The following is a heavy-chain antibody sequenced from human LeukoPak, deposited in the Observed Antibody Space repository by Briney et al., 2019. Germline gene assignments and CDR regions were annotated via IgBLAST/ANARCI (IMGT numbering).Heavy chain of an antibody. CDR1: GYSISSGYY. CDR3: ARAARTLDY. D-gene: IGHD6-6*01. CDR2: IYHSGST. V-gene: IGHV4-38-2*02. J-gene: IGHJ4*02. Sequence: RPSETLSLTCTVSGYSISSGYYWGWTRQPPGKGLEWIGSIYHSGSTYYNPSLKSRVTISVDTSKNQFSLKLSSVTAADTAVYYCARAARTLDYWGQGTLVTVSS.